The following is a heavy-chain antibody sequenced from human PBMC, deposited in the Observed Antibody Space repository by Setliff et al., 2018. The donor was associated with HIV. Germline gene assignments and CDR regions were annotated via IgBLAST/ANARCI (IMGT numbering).Heavy chain of an antibody. CDR1: GDSINRRPYY. CDR3: ARFPTVVTAPGF. J-gene: IGHJ4*02. Sequence: SETLSLTCSVSGDSINRRPYYYGWLRQPPGKGLEWIGNVFYSGSTYYNPSLKSRVSMSIDTSRNQFSLKLTSVTAADTAVYFCARFPTVVTAPGFWGRGTLVTVSS. V-gene: IGHV4-39*01. CDR2: VFYSGST. D-gene: IGHD2-21*02.